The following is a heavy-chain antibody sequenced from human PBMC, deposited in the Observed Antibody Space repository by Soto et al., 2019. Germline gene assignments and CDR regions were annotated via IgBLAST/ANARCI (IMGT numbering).Heavy chain of an antibody. D-gene: IGHD3-22*01. J-gene: IGHJ4*02. V-gene: IGHV3-15*01. CDR1: GFTFSNAW. CDR2: IKSKTDGGTT. CDR3: TTDRGASTMIVVVHDY. Sequence: PGGSLRLSCAASGFTFSNAWMSWVRQAPGKGLEWVGRIKSKTDGGTTDYAAPVKGRFTISRGDSKNTLYLQMNSLKTEDTAVYYCTTDRGASTMIVVVHDYWGQGTLVTVSS.